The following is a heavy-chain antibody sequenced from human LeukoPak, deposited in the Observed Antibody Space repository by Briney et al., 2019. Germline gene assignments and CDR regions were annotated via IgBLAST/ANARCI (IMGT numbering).Heavy chain of an antibody. CDR2: ISWNSGSI. CDR1: GFTVSSNY. Sequence: SLRLSCAASGFTVSSNYMSWVRQAPGKGLEWVSGISWNSGSIGYADSVKGRFTISRDNAKNSLYLQMNSLRAEDTALYYCAKDRYYDSSGPFDYWGQGTLVTVSS. D-gene: IGHD3-22*01. V-gene: IGHV3-9*01. J-gene: IGHJ4*02. CDR3: AKDRYYDSSGPFDY.